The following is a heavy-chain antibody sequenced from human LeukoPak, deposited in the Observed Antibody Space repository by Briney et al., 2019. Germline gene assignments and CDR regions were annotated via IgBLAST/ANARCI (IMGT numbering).Heavy chain of an antibody. CDR1: GYTFTSYG. CDR3: AGHIVVVTAPYYFDY. D-gene: IGHD2-21*02. V-gene: IGHV1-18*01. CDR2: ISAYNGNT. Sequence: ASVKVSCKASGYTFTSYGISWVRQAPGQGLEWMGWISAYNGNTNYAQKLQGRVTMTTDTSTSTAYMELRSLRSDDTAVYYCAGHIVVVTAPYYFDYWGQGTLVTVSS. J-gene: IGHJ4*02.